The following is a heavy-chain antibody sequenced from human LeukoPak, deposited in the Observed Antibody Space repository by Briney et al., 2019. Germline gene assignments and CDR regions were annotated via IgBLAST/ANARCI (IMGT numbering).Heavy chain of an antibody. CDR1: GGSISSGSYY. CDR3: ARGVARSSKFHFSYYFDY. J-gene: IGHJ4*02. V-gene: IGHV4-39*07. D-gene: IGHD6-6*01. Sequence: SQTLSLTCTVSGGSISSGSYYWGWIRQPPGKGPEWIGSIYYSGSTYYNPSLKSRVTISVDTSKNQFSLKLSSVTAADTAVYYCARGVARSSKFHFSYYFDYWGQGTLVTVSS. CDR2: IYYSGST.